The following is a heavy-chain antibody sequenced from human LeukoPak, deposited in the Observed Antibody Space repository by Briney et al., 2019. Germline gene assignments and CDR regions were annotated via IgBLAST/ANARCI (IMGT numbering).Heavy chain of an antibody. CDR3: AKDRPPNWGYYFDY. CDR1: GFIFSSYA. CDR2: ISSSGGST. V-gene: IGHV3-23*01. D-gene: IGHD7-27*01. Sequence: QSGGSLRLSCAAPGFIFSSYAMSWVRQAPGKGLEWVSAISSSGGSTYYADSVKGRFTISRDTSKNTLYLQMNSLRAEDTAVYYCAKDRPPNWGYYFDYWGQGTLVTVSS. J-gene: IGHJ4*02.